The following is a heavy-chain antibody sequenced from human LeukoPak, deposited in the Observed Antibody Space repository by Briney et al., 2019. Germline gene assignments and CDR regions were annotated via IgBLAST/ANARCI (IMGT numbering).Heavy chain of an antibody. CDR1: GFTFTSYA. J-gene: IGHJ4*02. Sequence: GGSLRLSCAASGFTFTSYALSWVRQAPGKGLEWVSAISGNGGATYYADSVKGRFTISRDNSKNTLHLQMNSLRAEDTALYYCAKATTAIVVDNFFDYWGQGTLVSVSS. CDR3: AKATTAIVVDNFFDY. V-gene: IGHV3-23*01. CDR2: ISGNGGAT. D-gene: IGHD3-22*01.